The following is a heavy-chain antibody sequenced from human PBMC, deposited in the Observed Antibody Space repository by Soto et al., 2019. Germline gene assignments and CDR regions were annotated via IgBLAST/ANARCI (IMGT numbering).Heavy chain of an antibody. CDR3: AKAYFVWSSEQPYYFDY. J-gene: IGHJ4*02. CDR2: ISGSGGRS. CDR1: GFTFSNYA. D-gene: IGHD3-16*01. V-gene: IGHV3-23*01. Sequence: EVQLLDSGGGLVQPGGSLRLSCAASGFTFSNYAMTWVRQGPGKGLEWVSGISGSGGRSYYADSGKGRFTISRDNSNSTLYLQMNRLRAEDTAVYYCAKAYFVWSSEQPYYFDYWGQGTLVTVSS.